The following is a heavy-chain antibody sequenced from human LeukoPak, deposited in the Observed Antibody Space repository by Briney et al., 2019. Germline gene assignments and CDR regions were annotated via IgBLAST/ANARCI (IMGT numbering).Heavy chain of an antibody. D-gene: IGHD6-19*01. J-gene: IGHJ2*01. V-gene: IGHV1-18*01. CDR2: ISAHNGNT. CDR1: GYTFTSYG. CDR3: ARDRGSSGWYTKSGYFDL. Sequence: ASVKVSCKASGYTFTSYGISWVRQAPGQGLEWMGWISAHNGNTNYAQKLQGRVTMTTDTSTSTAYMELRSLRSDDTAVYYCARDRGSSGWYTKSGYFDLWGRGTLVTVSS.